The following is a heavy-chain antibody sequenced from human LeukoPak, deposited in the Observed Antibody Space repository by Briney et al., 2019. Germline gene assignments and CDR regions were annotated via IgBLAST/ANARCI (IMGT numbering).Heavy chain of an antibody. V-gene: IGHV4-61*02. J-gene: IGHJ5*02. CDR3: ARVYCSSTSCWFDP. CDR2: IYTSGST. Sequence: QVQLQESSPVLVKPSQTLSLTCTVSGCSISSVSYYSCWIRQPAGKRLEWIGRIYTSGSTNYNPSLKSRVTISVDTSKNQFSLKLSSVTPADTAVYYCARVYCSSTSCWFDPWGQGTLVTVSS. D-gene: IGHD2-2*01. CDR1: GCSISSVSYY.